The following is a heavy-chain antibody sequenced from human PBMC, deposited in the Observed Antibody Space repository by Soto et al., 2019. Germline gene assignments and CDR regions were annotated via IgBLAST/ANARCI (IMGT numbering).Heavy chain of an antibody. CDR3: ERKGPTGTDVYWSDP. V-gene: IGHV1-69*13. J-gene: IGHJ5*02. CDR2: IIPIFGTA. Sequence: SVKVSCKASGGTFSSYAISWVRQAPGQGLEWMGGIIPIFGTANYAQKFQGRVTITADESTSTAYMELSSLRSEDTAVYYCERKGPTGTDVYWSDPWGQGTLVPVSS. CDR1: GGTFSSYA. D-gene: IGHD1-7*01.